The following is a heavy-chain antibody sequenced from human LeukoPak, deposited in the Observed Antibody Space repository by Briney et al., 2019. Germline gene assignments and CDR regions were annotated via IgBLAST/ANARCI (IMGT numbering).Heavy chain of an antibody. CDR3: AKGSGELDY. CDR1: GFTFSSYG. CDR2: ISYGGSNK. V-gene: IGHV3-30*18. Sequence: GGSLRLSCAASGFTFSSYGMHWVRQAPGKGLEWVAVISYGGSNKYYADSVKGRFTISRDNSKNTLYLQMNSLRAEDTAVYYCAKGSGELDYWGQGTLVTVSS. J-gene: IGHJ4*02. D-gene: IGHD3-10*01.